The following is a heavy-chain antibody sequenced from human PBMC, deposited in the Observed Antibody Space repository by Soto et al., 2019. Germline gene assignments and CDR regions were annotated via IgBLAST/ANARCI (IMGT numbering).Heavy chain of an antibody. V-gene: IGHV4-59*01. CDR1: GGSISSYY. D-gene: IGHD2-2*02. J-gene: IGHJ3*01. Sequence: SETLSLTCTVSGGSISSYYWSWIRQPPGKGLEWIGYIYYSGSTNYNPSLKSRFTITVETAKNQFSLKLSSVTAADTAVYYCARDFLYGMHAFDFWGQGTMVTVSS. CDR2: IYYSGST. CDR3: ARDFLYGMHAFDF.